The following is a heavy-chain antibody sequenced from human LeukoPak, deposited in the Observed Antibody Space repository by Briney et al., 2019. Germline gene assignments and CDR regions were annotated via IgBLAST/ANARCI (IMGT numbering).Heavy chain of an antibody. CDR2: ISSSGTTT. Sequence: PAGSLRLSCAASGFTLSDYYMSWIRQAPGKGLEWVSYISSSGTTTSYADSVKGRFTISRDNAKNSLYLQMNSLRAEDTAVYYCARVRGDYWISGYYFDYWGQGTLVTVSS. CDR1: GFTLSDYY. CDR3: ARVRGDYWISGYYFDY. D-gene: IGHD4-17*01. J-gene: IGHJ4*02. V-gene: IGHV3-11*01.